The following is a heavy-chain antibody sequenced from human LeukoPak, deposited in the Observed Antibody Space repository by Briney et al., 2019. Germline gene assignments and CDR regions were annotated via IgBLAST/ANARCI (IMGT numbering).Heavy chain of an antibody. Sequence: GGSLRLSCAASGFTFSSYEMNWVRQAPGKGLEWVSYISSSGSTIYYADSVKGRFTISRDNAKNSLYLQMNSLRAEDTAVYYCAGGTQWLKTFDIWGQGTMVAVSS. V-gene: IGHV3-48*03. CDR1: GFTFSSYE. D-gene: IGHD6-19*01. CDR3: AGGTQWLKTFDI. J-gene: IGHJ3*02. CDR2: ISSSGSTI.